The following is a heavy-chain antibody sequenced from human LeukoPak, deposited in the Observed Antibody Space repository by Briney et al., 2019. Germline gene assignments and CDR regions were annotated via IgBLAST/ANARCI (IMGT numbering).Heavy chain of an antibody. J-gene: IGHJ4*02. V-gene: IGHV3-74*01. Sequence: GGSLRLSCAASGFTLSNSWMHGVRHAPGKGRVWVSRIFPDGNTDYADSVKGRFPVSRDNAKITVYLQMNSLRAKDTAVYRCARDVRGPRDFWGQGTLVTVSS. CDR2: IFPDGNT. CDR1: GFTLSNSW. CDR3: ARDVRGPRDF. D-gene: IGHD2/OR15-2a*01.